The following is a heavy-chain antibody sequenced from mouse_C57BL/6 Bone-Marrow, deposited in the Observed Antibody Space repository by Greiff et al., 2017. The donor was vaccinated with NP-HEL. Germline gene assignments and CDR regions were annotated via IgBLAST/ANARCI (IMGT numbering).Heavy chain of an antibody. J-gene: IGHJ2*01. CDR1: GFTFSDYY. Sequence: DVHLVESGGGLVQPGGSLKLSCAASGFTFSDYYMYWVRQTPEKRLEWVAYISNGGGSTYYPDTVKGRFTISRDNAKNTLYLQMSRLKSEDTAMYYCARRDYYGSSQYFDYWGQGTTLTVSS. D-gene: IGHD1-1*01. CDR2: ISNGGGST. CDR3: ARRDYYGSSQYFDY. V-gene: IGHV5-12*01.